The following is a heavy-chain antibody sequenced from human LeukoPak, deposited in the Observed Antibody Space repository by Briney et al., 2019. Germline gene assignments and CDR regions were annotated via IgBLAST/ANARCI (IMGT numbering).Heavy chain of an antibody. D-gene: IGHD3-9*01. Sequence: GGSLRLSCEVSGFAFSSYVMSWVRQAPGNGLEWFSAIDSNGVTTNYADSVKGRFTISRDNSKNTLYLQLSSLRVEDTAVYYCAKGDDFLADYRYRFDYWGQGTLVTVSS. CDR2: IDSNGVTT. J-gene: IGHJ4*02. V-gene: IGHV3-23*01. CDR1: GFAFSSYV. CDR3: AKGDDFLADYRYRFDY.